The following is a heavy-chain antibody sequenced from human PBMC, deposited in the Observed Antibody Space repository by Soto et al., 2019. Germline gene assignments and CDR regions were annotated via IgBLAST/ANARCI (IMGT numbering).Heavy chain of an antibody. D-gene: IGHD1-1*01. V-gene: IGHV3-15*01. CDR2: IKSKTDGGTT. Sequence: SGGSLRLSCVVSGFTFNNYGINWVRQATGKGLEWVGRIKSKTDGGTTDYAAPVKGRFTISRDDSKNTLYLQMNSLKTEDTAVYYCTTDSVVKDWNDGPRGMDVWGQGTTVTVSS. CDR1: GFTFNNYG. J-gene: IGHJ6*02. CDR3: TTDSVVKDWNDGPRGMDV.